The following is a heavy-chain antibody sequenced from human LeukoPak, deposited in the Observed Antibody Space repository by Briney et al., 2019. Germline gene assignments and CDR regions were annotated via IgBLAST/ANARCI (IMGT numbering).Heavy chain of an antibody. D-gene: IGHD7-27*01. J-gene: IGHJ4*02. CDR1: GYTSTSYD. CDR2: MSPNSGNT. V-gene: IGHV1-8*01. Sequence: ASVKVSCTASGYTSTSYDINWVRQATGQGLEWMGWMSPNSGNTGYAQKFQGRVTMTRSTSMSTAYMELSSLRSEDTAVYYCARGPPNWGYDYWGQGTLVTVSS. CDR3: ARGPPNWGYDY.